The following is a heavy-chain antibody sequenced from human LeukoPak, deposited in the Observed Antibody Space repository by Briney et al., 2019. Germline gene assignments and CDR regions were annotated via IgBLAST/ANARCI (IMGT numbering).Heavy chain of an antibody. Sequence: GGSLRLSCTASGFTFGDYAMSWVRQAPGKGLEWVGFIRSKAYGGTTEYAASVKGRFTISRDDSKSIAYLQMNSLKTEDTAVYYCTRDRLWDSSGWLDYWGQGTLVTVSS. D-gene: IGHD6-19*01. CDR2: IRSKAYGGTT. J-gene: IGHJ4*02. CDR3: TRDRLWDSSGWLDY. CDR1: GFTFGDYA. V-gene: IGHV3-49*04.